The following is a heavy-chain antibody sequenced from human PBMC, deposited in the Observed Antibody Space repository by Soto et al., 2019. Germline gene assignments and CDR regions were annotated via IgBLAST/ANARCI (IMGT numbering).Heavy chain of an antibody. D-gene: IGHD3-3*01. CDR3: AAVTALRFLKSLTAYFDY. CDR2: LVVGSGNT. J-gene: IGHJ4*02. Sequence: SGKVSFKTCGLLFTSSALQLVRQARGQRVEWIGWLVVGSGNTHYAQHFQERVTLTRDMSTGTAYMELSSLRSEDTAVYYCAAVTALRFLKSLTAYFDYWGQGTLVTVSS. V-gene: IGHV1-58*01. CDR1: GLLFTSSA.